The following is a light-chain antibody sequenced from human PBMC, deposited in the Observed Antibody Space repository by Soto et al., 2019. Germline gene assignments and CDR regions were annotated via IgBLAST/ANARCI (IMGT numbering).Light chain of an antibody. CDR3: QQYENWPTIT. J-gene: IGKJ5*01. V-gene: IGKV3-15*01. CDR1: QSVSSN. CDR2: GAS. Sequence: EIVMTQSPATLSVSPGERATLSCRASQSVSSNLAWYQQKPGQAHRLLIYGASTRATGIPARFSGSVSGTEFTLTISSLQSEDFAVYYGQQYENWPTITFCQGTRLEIK.